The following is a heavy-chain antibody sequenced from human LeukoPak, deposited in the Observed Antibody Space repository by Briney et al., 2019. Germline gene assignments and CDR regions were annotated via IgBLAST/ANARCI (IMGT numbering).Heavy chain of an antibody. CDR1: GGTFSSYA. J-gene: IGHJ5*02. V-gene: IGHV1-69*05. Sequence: GASVKVSCKASGGTFSSYAISWVRQAPGQGLEWMGGIIPIFGTANYAQKFQGRVTITTDESTSTAYMELSSLRSEDTAVYYCARDHEYYGSGRWFDPWGQGTLVTVSS. D-gene: IGHD3-10*01. CDR2: IIPIFGTA. CDR3: ARDHEYYGSGRWFDP.